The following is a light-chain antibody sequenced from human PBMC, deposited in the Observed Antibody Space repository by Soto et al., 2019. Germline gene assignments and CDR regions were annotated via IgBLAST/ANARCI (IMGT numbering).Light chain of an antibody. CDR1: SSDIGTYDS. J-gene: IGLJ1*01. CDR2: DVT. Sequence: QSALTQPASVSGSPGQSITISCTGTSSDIGTYDSVSWYQHHPGKAPKLMIFDVTHRPSGVSDRFSGSKSGNTASLTISGLQAEDEADYYCTSYTSSSTNYVFGTGTKVTVL. CDR3: TSYTSSSTNYV. V-gene: IGLV2-14*03.